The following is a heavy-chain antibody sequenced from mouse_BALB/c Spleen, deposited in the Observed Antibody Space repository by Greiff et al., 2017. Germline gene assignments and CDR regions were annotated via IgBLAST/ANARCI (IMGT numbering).Heavy chain of an antibody. V-gene: IGHV1-12*01. Sequence: QVQLQQPGAELVKPGASVKMSCKASGYTFTSYNMHWVKQTPGQGLEWIGAIYPGNGDTSYNQKFKGKATLTADKSSSTAYMQLSSLTSEDSAVYYCASSTYYYGSSLFDYWGQGTTLTVSS. CDR2: IYPGNGDT. J-gene: IGHJ2*01. CDR1: GYTFTSYN. D-gene: IGHD1-1*01. CDR3: ASSTYYYGSSLFDY.